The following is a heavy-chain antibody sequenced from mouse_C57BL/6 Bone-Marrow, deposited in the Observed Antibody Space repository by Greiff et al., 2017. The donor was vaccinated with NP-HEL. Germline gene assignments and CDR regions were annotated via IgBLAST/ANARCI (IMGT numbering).Heavy chain of an antibody. CDR3: ALYYGNTRTHFDY. CDR1: GYTFTSYW. D-gene: IGHD2-1*01. Sequence: VQLKQPGAELVKPGASVKVSCKASGYTFTSYWMHWVKQRPGQGLEWIGRIHPSDSDTNYNQKFKGKATLTVDKSSSTAYMQLSSLTSEDSAVYYCALYYGNTRTHFDYWGQGTTLTVSS. CDR2: IHPSDSDT. J-gene: IGHJ2*01. V-gene: IGHV1-74*01.